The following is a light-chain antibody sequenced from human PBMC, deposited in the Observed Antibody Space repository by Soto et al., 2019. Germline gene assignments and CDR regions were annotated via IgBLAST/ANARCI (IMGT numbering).Light chain of an antibody. Sequence: QAVVTQEPSLTVSPGGTVTLTCASSTGAVTSGYYPNWFQQKPGQAPRALIYSTSNTHSWTPARFSGSLLGGKAALTLSGVQPEDEAEYYCLLYYDGVQLVFGGGTKLTVL. CDR1: TGAVTSGYY. CDR3: LLYYDGVQLV. CDR2: STS. J-gene: IGLJ2*01. V-gene: IGLV7-43*01.